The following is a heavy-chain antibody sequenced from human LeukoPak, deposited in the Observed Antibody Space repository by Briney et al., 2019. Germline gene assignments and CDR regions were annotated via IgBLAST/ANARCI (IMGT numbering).Heavy chain of an antibody. CDR1: GGSISDYY. J-gene: IGHJ3*02. V-gene: IGHV4-59*01. CDR3: ARVGYNYGYLDAFDI. CDR2: IYYNGST. Sequence: PSETLSLTCSVSGGSISDYYWTWIRQPPGKGLEWIAYIYYNGSTNYSPSLKRRVTISVDTSKSQLSLRLSSVTAADTAIYYCARVGYNYGYLDAFDIWGQGTMVTVSS. D-gene: IGHD5-18*01.